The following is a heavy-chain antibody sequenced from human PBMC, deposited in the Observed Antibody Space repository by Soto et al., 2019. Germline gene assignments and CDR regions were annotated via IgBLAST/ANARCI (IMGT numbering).Heavy chain of an antibody. D-gene: IGHD3-22*01. J-gene: IGHJ6*02. Sequence: GGSLRLSCAASGFTVSSNYMSWVRQAPGKGLEWVSVIYSGGSTYYAGSEKGRFTISRDNSKNMMYLQMNSLRTEDTAVYYCARVVDYCDPYYYYGMDVWGQGTTVTVSS. CDR3: ARVVDYCDPYYYYGMDV. V-gene: IGHV3-66*01. CDR1: GFTVSSNY. CDR2: IYSGGST.